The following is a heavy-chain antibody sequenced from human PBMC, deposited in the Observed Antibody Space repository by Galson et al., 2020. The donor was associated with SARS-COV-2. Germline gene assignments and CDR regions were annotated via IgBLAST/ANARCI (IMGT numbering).Heavy chain of an antibody. D-gene: IGHD3-10*01. V-gene: IGHV3-21*05. CDR2: IRHNGDEI. J-gene: IGHJ4*02. Sequence: GESLKISCAGSGFTFSKFSMNWVRQAPGKGLEWLSFIRHNGDEIYYADSVRGRFTISRDNAENSVFLEMKDLRVEDTALYYCVREWYAEVFWGQGTLVTVSS. CDR1: GFTFSKFS. CDR3: VREWYAEVF.